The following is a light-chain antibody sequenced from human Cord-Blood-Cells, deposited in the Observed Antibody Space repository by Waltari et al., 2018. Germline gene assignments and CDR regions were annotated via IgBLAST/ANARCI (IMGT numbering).Light chain of an antibody. V-gene: IGKV3-15*01. CDR3: QQYNNWPPWT. CDR1: QSVSSN. Sequence: EIVMTPSPATLSVSQGERATLSCRASQSVSSNLAWYQQKPGQAPRLLIYGASTRATGIPARFSGSGSGTEFTLTISSLQSEDFAVYYCQQYNNWPPWTFGQGTKVEIK. CDR2: GAS. J-gene: IGKJ1*01.